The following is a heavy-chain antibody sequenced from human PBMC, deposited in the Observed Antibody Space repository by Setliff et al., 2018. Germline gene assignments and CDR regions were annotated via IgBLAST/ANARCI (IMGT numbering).Heavy chain of an antibody. V-gene: IGHV1-69*13. CDR2: IIPVFRTA. CDR3: ARDTRDKSDSSGYYLSLDR. D-gene: IGHD3-22*01. CDR1: GGTFRTDG. J-gene: IGHJ4*02. Sequence: SVKVSCKASGGTFRTDGLSWVRQAPGQGLEWMGRIIPVFRTANYAQKFRGRVTITADESTSTAYTELSSLRADDTAVYYCARDTRDKSDSSGYYLSLDRWGQGSLVTVSS.